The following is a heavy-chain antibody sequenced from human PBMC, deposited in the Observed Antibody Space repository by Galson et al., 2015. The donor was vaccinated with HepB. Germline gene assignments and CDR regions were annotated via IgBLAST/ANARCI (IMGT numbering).Heavy chain of an antibody. CDR1: GYSISSGYY. CDR3: ARVSPLRAPDDDY. J-gene: IGHJ4*02. D-gene: IGHD4-17*01. Sequence: ETLSLTCTVSGYSISSGYYWGWIRQPPGKGLEWIGSIYHSGSTYYNPSLKSRVTISVDTSKNQFSLKLSSVTAADTAVYYCARVSPLRAPDDDYWGQGTLVTVSS. CDR2: IYHSGST. V-gene: IGHV4-38-2*02.